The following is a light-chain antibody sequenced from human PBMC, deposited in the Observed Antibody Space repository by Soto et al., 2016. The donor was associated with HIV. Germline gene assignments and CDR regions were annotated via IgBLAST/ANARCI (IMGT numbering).Light chain of an antibody. V-gene: IGLV3-1*01. CDR3: QAWDSSTPYV. CDR2: QDS. J-gene: IGLJ1*01. Sequence: SYDLTQPPSVSVSPGQTASITCSGDKLGHKYACWYQQRPGQSPLLVIYQDSKRPSGIPERFSGSNSGNTATLTISGTQSMDEADYYCQAWDSSTPYVFGTGTKVTVL. CDR1: KLGHKY.